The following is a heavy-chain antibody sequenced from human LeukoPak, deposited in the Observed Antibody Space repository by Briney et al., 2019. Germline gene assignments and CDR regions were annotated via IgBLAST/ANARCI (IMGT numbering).Heavy chain of an antibody. CDR2: ISYDGSNK. CDR1: GFTFSSYG. Sequence: PGGSLRLSCAASGFTFSSYGMHWVRQAPGKGLEWVAVISYDGSNKYYADSVKGRFTISRDNSKNTLYLQMNSLRAEDTAVYYCAKTGGGRYYDILTGYSYFDYWGQGTQVTVSS. J-gene: IGHJ4*02. V-gene: IGHV3-30*18. D-gene: IGHD3-9*01. CDR3: AKTGGGRYYDILTGYSYFDY.